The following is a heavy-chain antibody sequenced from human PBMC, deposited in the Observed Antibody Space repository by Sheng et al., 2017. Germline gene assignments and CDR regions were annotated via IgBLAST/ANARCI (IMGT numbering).Heavy chain of an antibody. CDR1: GFTFSSYS. Sequence: EVQLVESGGGLVKPGGSLRLSCAASGFTFSSYSMNWVRQAPGKGLEWVSSISSSSSYIYYADSVKGRFTISRDNAKNSLYLQMNSLRAEDTAVYYCARDPGDYGDLGVARIKTRFDPWGRGNPGHRLL. CDR2: ISSSSSYI. J-gene: IGHJ5*02. V-gene: IGHV3-21*01. D-gene: IGHD4-17*01. CDR3: ARDPGDYGDLGVARIKTRFDP.